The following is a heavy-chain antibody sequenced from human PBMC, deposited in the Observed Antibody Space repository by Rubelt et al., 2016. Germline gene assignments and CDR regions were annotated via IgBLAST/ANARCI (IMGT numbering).Heavy chain of an antibody. D-gene: IGHD1/OR15-1a*01. CDR3: VRLRKNAWEQVGPPDC. V-gene: IGHV4-39*01. CDR1: GGSVSTTRYY. CDR2: VYYTGST. J-gene: IGHJ4*02. Sequence: QLQLQESGPGLLKPSETLSLTCTVSGGSVSTTRYYWGWVRQPPGKGFEWLGRVYYTGSTDYTPSLEGRVTMSVSPSRNQFSLRLTSVTASDTAMYFCVRLRKNAWEQVGPPDCWGQGTLLTVSS.